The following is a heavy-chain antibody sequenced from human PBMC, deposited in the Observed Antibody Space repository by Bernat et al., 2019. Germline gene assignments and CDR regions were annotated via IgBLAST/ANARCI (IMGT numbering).Heavy chain of an antibody. CDR1: GFTFSSYA. V-gene: IGHV3-23*01. D-gene: IGHD3-10*01. J-gene: IGHJ6*02. CDR2: ISGSGGST. CDR3: AKDGIYYGAGSYYSSPRLYYYYGMDV. Sequence: EVHLLESGGGLVQPGGSLRLSCAASGFTFSSYAMSWVRQAPGKGLEWVSAISGSGGSTYYADSVKGRFTISRDNAKNTLYLQLNSLRAEDTAVYYCAKDGIYYGAGSYYSSPRLYYYYGMDVWGQGTTVTVSS.